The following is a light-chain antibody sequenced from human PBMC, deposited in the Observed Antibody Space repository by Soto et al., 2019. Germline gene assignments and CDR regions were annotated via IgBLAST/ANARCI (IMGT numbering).Light chain of an antibody. J-gene: IGKJ2*01. V-gene: IGKV4-1*01. CDR3: QQYYSTPYT. Sequence: DIVMTQSPDSLAVSLGERATINCKSSQSLLYSSNYRDDLAWYQQKPGQPPKLLIYWASTRESGVPDRFSGSGSGTEFTLTISSLQAEDVAVYYCQQYYSTPYTFGQGT. CDR1: QSLLYSSNYRDD. CDR2: WAS.